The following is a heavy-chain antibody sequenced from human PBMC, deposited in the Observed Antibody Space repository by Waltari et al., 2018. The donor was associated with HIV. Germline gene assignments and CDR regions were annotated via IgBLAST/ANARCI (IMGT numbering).Heavy chain of an antibody. D-gene: IGHD2-21*01. CDR2: VSESGDST. CDR3: AGEDDRGDFP. V-gene: IGHV3-23*01. CDR1: GFTFKNYA. J-gene: IGHJ5*02. Sequence: ELYLLESGGGLVQPGGSLRVSCGGSGFTFKNYAVSWVRQAPGKGLEWISSVSESGDSTYYADSVEGRFTISRDNSKNMLYLQMNGRRVEDTAVYYCAGEDDRGDFPWGQGTLVTVSA.